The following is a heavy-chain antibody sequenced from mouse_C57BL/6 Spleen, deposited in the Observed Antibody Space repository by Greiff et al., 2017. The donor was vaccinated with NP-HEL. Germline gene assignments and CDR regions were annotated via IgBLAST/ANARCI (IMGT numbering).Heavy chain of an antibody. D-gene: IGHD1-1*01. Sequence: VQLQQPGAELVRPGTSVKLSCKASGYTFTSYWMHWVKQRPGQGLEWIGVIDPSDSYTNYNQKFKGKATLTVDTSSSTAYMQLSSLTSEDSAVYYCARRLYYYGSSTYYYAMDYWGQGTSVTVSS. J-gene: IGHJ4*01. CDR3: ARRLYYYGSSTYYYAMDY. V-gene: IGHV1-59*01. CDR1: GYTFTSYW. CDR2: IDPSDSYT.